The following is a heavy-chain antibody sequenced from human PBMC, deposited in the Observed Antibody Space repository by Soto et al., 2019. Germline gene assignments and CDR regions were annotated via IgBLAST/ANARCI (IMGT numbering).Heavy chain of an antibody. V-gene: IGHV1-18*04. CDR2: ISAYNGNT. D-gene: IGHD1-26*01. Sequence: QVQLVQSGAEVKKPGASVKVSCTASGYTFTSYGISWVRQAPGQGLEWMGWISAYNGNTNYAQKVQGRVTMTTDTSTSTAYIELRSLGSDDTAVYYCARAGATNYCDGMDVWGQGTTVTVSS. J-gene: IGHJ6*02. CDR1: GYTFTSYG. CDR3: ARAGATNYCDGMDV.